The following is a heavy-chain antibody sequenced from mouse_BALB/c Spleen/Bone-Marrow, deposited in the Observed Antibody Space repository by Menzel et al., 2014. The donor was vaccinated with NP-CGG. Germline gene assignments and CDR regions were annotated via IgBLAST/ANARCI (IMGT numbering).Heavy chain of an antibody. J-gene: IGHJ2*01. CDR2: ISSGSSTI. Sequence: EVKLMESGGSLVQPGGSRKLSCAASGFTFSSFGMHWVRQAPEKGLEWVAYISSGSSTIYYGDTVMGRFTISRDNPKNTLFLQMTSLRSGDTATYYCVRSGSSSGYFDYWGQGTTLTVSS. CDR1: GFTFSSFG. V-gene: IGHV5-17*02. D-gene: IGHD1-1*01. CDR3: VRSGSSSGYFDY.